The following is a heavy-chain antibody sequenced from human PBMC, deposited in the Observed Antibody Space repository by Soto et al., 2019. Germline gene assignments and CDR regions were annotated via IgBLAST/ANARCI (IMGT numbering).Heavy chain of an antibody. D-gene: IGHD3-22*01. J-gene: IGHJ4*02. CDR3: AKDAPGSGWLSDY. Sequence: PGGSLRLSCAASGFTFSSYTLDWVRQAPGRGLEWVASISQSSSYIYYADSLKGRFTISRDNAQNSLYLQMTSLGAEDTAVYYCAKDAPGSGWLSDYWGQGTLVTVSS. CDR1: GFTFSSYT. CDR2: ISQSSSYI. V-gene: IGHV3-21*04.